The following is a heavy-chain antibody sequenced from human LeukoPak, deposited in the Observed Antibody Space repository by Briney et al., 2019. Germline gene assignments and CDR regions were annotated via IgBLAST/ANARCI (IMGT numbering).Heavy chain of an antibody. CDR2: FDPEDGET. J-gene: IGHJ4*02. Sequence: ASVKVSCKVSGYTLTELSMHWVRQAPGKGLEWMGGFDPEDGETIYAQKFQGRVTMTEDTSTDTAYMELSSLRSEDTAVYYCASRIPHCSSTSCYTPFDYWGQGTLVTVSS. CDR1: GYTLTELS. CDR3: ASRIPHCSSTSCYTPFDY. D-gene: IGHD2-2*02. V-gene: IGHV1-24*01.